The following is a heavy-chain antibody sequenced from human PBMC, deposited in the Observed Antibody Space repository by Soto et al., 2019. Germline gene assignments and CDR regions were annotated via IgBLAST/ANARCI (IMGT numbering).Heavy chain of an antibody. D-gene: IGHD6-6*01. CDR3: ARHSSSLSYGMDV. CDR1: GYSLTSYW. Sequence: GESLKISCKGSGYSLTSYWTSWVRQMPGKGLEWMGRTEPSDSYTTYSPSFPGPVTISADKSISTAYLQWSSLKASDPAMYYCARHSSSLSYGMDVCGQGTTVTGSS. V-gene: IGHV5-10-1*01. CDR2: TEPSDSYT. J-gene: IGHJ6*02.